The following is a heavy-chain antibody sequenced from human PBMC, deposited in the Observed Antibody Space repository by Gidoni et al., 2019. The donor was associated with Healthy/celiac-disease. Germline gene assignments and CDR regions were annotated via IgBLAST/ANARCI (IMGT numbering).Heavy chain of an antibody. V-gene: IGHV1-18*01. Sequence: QVQLVQSGAEVKKPGASVKVSCKPSGYTFTSYGLSWVRQAPGQGLEWMGWISAYNGNTNYAQKLQGRVTMTTDTSTSTAYMELRSLRSDDTAVYYCARLAARRSYTPRQNNWFDPWGQGTLVTVSS. CDR1: GYTFTSYG. D-gene: IGHD6-6*01. CDR3: ARLAARRSYTPRQNNWFDP. J-gene: IGHJ5*02. CDR2: ISAYNGNT.